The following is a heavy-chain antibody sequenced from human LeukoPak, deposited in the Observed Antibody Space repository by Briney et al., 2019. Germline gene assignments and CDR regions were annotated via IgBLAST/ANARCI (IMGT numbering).Heavy chain of an antibody. Sequence: GRSVRLSCAASGFTFSSYAMHWVRQAPGKGLEWVAVISYDGSNKYYADSVKGRFTISRDNSKNTLYLQMNSLRAEDTAVYYCARDPRASGSPAMDAFDIWGQGTMVTVSS. CDR3: ARDPRASGSPAMDAFDI. D-gene: IGHD3-22*01. CDR1: GFTFSSYA. V-gene: IGHV3-30-3*01. J-gene: IGHJ3*02. CDR2: ISYDGSNK.